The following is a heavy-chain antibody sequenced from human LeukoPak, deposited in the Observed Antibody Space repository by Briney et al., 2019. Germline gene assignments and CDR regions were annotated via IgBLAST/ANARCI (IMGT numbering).Heavy chain of an antibody. D-gene: IGHD6-6*01. Sequence: SETLSLTCAVYGGSFSGYYWSWIRQPPGKGLEWIGEINHSGSTNYNPSLKSRVTISVDTSKNQFSLKLSSVTAADTAVYYCAGTSIAARIDYWGQGTLVTVSS. V-gene: IGHV4-34*01. J-gene: IGHJ4*02. CDR1: GGSFSGYY. CDR3: AGTSIAARIDY. CDR2: INHSGST.